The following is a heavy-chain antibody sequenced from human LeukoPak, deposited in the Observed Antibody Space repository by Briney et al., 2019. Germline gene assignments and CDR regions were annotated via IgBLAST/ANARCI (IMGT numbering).Heavy chain of an antibody. J-gene: IGHJ4*01. CDR1: GYTFTTKY. V-gene: IGHV1-2*02. CDR3: ARGTLHYPDY. CDR2: TNPSSGVP. Sequence: ASVKVSCKASGYTFTTKYIRWVRQAPGQGLEWMGLTNPSSGVPSYAQKFQGRVTMTRCTSITTAYMELSSLISDPADLYDCARGTLHYPDYWGQGTLVTVSS. D-gene: IGHD1-26*01.